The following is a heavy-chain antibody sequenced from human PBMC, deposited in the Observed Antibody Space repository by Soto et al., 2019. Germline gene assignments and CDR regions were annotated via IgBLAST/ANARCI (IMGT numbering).Heavy chain of an antibody. CDR1: GYTFTSYD. CDR2: MNPNSGNT. D-gene: IGHD4-17*01. J-gene: IGHJ4*02. Sequence: VKVSCKASGYTFTSYDINWVRQATGQGLEWMGWMNPNSGNTNYAQKFQGRVTMTRNTSISTAYMELSRLRSDDTAVYYCARGHDYGLDYWGQGTLVTVSS. V-gene: IGHV1-8*01. CDR3: ARGHDYGLDY.